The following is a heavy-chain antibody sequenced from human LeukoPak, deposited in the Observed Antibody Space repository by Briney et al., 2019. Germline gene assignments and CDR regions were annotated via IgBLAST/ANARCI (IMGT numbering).Heavy chain of an antibody. D-gene: IGHD3/OR15-3a*01. J-gene: IGHJ4*02. V-gene: IGHV3-23*01. CDR2: ISDSGDIT. CDR1: GFTFSSYA. CDR3: ARTYMDWLYFDY. Sequence: PGGSLRLSCAASGFTFSSYAMSWVRQAPGKGLEWVSGISDSGDITYYADSVKGRFTISRDNSKNTLYVQMNSLRAEDTAVCYCARTYMDWLYFDYWGQGTLVTVSS.